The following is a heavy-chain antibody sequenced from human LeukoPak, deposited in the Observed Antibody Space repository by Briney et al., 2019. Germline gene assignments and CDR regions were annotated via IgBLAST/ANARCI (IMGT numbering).Heavy chain of an antibody. CDR2: ISWNSGSI. Sequence: GGSLRLSCAASGFTFDDYAMHWVRQAPGKGLEWVSGISWNSGSIGYADSVKGRFTISRDNAKNSLYLQINSLRVEDTAVYYCARDWGNWDFDYWGQGTLVSVSA. D-gene: IGHD1-1*01. CDR1: GFTFDDYA. J-gene: IGHJ4*02. V-gene: IGHV3-9*01. CDR3: ARDWGNWDFDY.